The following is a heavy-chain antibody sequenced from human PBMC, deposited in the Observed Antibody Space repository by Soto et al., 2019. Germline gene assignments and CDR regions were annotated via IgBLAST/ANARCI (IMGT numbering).Heavy chain of an antibody. J-gene: IGHJ6*02. CDR3: ARAVVYYYDSSGYEDYYGMDV. D-gene: IGHD3-22*01. CDR2: TYYRSKWYN. V-gene: IGHV6-1*01. Sequence: SQTLSLTCAISGDSVSSNSAAWNCIRQSPSRGLEWLGRTYYRSKWYNDYAVSVKSRITINPDTSKNQFSLQLNSVTPEDTAVYYCARAVVYYYDSSGYEDYYGMDVWGQGTTVTVSS. CDR1: GDSVSSNSAA.